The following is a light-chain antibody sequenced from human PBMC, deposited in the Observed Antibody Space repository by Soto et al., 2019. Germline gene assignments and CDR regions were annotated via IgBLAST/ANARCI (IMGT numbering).Light chain of an antibody. CDR2: EVT. Sequence: QSVLTQPASVSGSPGQSITISCTGTSSDVGGYNYVSWYQQHPDKAPKLMIYEVTNRPSGVSYRFSGSKSGNTASLTISGLQAEDEADYYCISFTRSSTFVFGTGTKATVL. J-gene: IGLJ1*01. CDR3: ISFTRSSTFV. V-gene: IGLV2-14*01. CDR1: SSDVGGYNY.